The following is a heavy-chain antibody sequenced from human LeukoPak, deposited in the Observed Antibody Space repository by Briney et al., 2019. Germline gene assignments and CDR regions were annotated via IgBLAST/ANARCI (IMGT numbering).Heavy chain of an antibody. CDR1: GYTFTSYD. V-gene: IGHV1-2*02. J-gene: IGHJ4*02. D-gene: IGHD3-22*01. Sequence: ASVNVSCKASGYTFTSYDISWVRQAPGQGLEWMGWINPNSGGTNYAQKFQGRVTMTRDTSISTAYMGLSRLRSDDTAVYYCAITMIVVVNDYWGQGTLVTVSS. CDR2: INPNSGGT. CDR3: AITMIVVVNDY.